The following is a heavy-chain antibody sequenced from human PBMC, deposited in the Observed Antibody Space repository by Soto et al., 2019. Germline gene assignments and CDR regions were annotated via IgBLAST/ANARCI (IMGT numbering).Heavy chain of an antibody. CDR1: GGSISSYY. CDR2: IYYSGST. V-gene: IGHV4-59*08. J-gene: IGHJ3*02. CDR3: ARHEHYDFWSGGIVAFEI. D-gene: IGHD3-3*01. Sequence: SETLSLTCTVSGGSISSYYWSWIRQPPGKGLEWIGYIYYSGSTNYNPSLKSRVTISVDTSKNQFSLKLSSVTAADTAVYYCARHEHYDFWSGGIVAFEIWGQGTMVTVSS.